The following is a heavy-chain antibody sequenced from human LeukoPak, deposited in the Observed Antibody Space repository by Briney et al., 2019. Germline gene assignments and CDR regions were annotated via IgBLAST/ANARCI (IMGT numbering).Heavy chain of an antibody. CDR3: AREGYYYAGSGYYYLDY. J-gene: IGHJ4*02. D-gene: IGHD3-22*01. Sequence: SETLSLTCTVSGGSISSYYWSWIRQPPGKGLEWIGYIYYSGSTNYNPSLKSRVTISVDTSKNQFSLKLNSVTAADTAVYYCAREGYYYAGSGYYYLDYWGQGTLVTVSS. V-gene: IGHV4-59*01. CDR1: GGSISSYY. CDR2: IYYSGST.